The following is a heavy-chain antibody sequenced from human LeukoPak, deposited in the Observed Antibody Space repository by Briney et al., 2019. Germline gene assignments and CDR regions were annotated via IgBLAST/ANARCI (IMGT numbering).Heavy chain of an antibody. J-gene: IGHJ4*02. V-gene: IGHV3-7*01. CDR2: IKQDGSEK. CDR3: ARVRSSGWYVFDY. CDR1: GFTFSSYW. D-gene: IGHD6-19*01. Sequence: AGGSLRLSCAASGFTFSSYWMSWVRQAPGKGLEWVANIKQDGSEKYYVDSVKGRFTISRDNAKNSLYLQMNSLRAEDTAVYYCARVRSSGWYVFDYWGQGTLVTVSS.